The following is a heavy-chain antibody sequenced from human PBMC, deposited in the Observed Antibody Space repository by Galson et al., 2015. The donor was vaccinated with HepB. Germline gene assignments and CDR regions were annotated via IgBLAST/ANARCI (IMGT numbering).Heavy chain of an antibody. D-gene: IGHD3-9*01. CDR3: VKEDILSGFSVGSFHV. CDR1: GFNFNYYA. J-gene: IGHJ3*01. V-gene: IGHV3-64D*06. CDR2: ITNDGVVT. Sequence: SLRLSCAASGFNFNYYAMHWVRQAPGRGLEYISGITNDGVVTNYADSVNGRFTISRDNARKSLNLQVTSLRPEDTALYYCVKEDILSGFSVGSFHVWGQGTMVTVSP.